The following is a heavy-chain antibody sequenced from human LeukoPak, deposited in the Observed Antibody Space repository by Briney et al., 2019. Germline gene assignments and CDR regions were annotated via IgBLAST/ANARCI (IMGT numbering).Heavy chain of an antibody. V-gene: IGHV3-33*01. CDR3: ARDSGHFDY. CDR2: IWYDGSNK. Sequence: PGRSLRLSCAASGFTFNSYGMHWVRQAPGKGLEWVAVIWYDGSNKYYADSVKGRFTISRDNSKNTLYLQVNSLRAEDTAVYYCARDSGHFDYWGQGTLVTVSS. CDR1: GFTFNSYG. D-gene: IGHD3-10*01. J-gene: IGHJ4*02.